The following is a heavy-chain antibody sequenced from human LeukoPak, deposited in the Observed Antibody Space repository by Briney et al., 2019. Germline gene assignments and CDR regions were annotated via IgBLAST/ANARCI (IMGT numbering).Heavy chain of an antibody. CDR2: IYYSGST. CDR1: GGSISSSSYY. CDR3: ARVLYDSSGYLRFEYYFDY. D-gene: IGHD3-22*01. Sequence: SETLSLTCTVSGGSISSSSYYWGWIRQPPGKGLEWIGSIYYSGSTYYNPSLKSRVTISVDTSKNQFSLKLSSVTAADTAVYYCARVLYDSSGYLRFEYYFDYWGQGTLVTVSS. J-gene: IGHJ4*02. V-gene: IGHV4-39*07.